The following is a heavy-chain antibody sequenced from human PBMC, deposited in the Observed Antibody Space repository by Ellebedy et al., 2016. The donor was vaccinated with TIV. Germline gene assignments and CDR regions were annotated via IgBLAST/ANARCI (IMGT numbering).Heavy chain of an antibody. J-gene: IGHJ4*01. V-gene: IGHV3-48*04. CDR3: STLSDTGY. D-gene: IGHD1-1*01. CDR1: GFTFSNSG. CDR2: ITGGSTAI. Sequence: GESLKISRATSGFTFSNSGMNWVRQVPGKGLEWISYITGGSTAIYYADSVKGRFTISRDNAKNSLYLQMNSLRAEDTAVYYCSTLSDTGYWGHGTLVTVSS.